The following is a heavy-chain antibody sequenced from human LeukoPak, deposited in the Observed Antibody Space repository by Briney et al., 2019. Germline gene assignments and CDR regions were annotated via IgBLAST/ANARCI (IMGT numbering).Heavy chain of an antibody. J-gene: IGHJ4*02. CDR2: INSDGSST. Sequence: GGSLRLSCAASGFTFSSYWMHWVRQAPGKGLVWVSRINSDGSSTSYADSVKGRFTISRDNAKNTLYLQMNSLRAEDTAVYYCAKEGSSSSSFPTFDYWGQGTLVTVSS. CDR3: AKEGSSSSSFPTFDY. CDR1: GFTFSSYW. V-gene: IGHV3-74*01. D-gene: IGHD6-13*01.